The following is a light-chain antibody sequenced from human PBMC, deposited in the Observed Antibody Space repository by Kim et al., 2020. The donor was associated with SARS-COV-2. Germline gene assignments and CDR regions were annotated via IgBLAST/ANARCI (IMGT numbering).Light chain of an antibody. V-gene: IGLV3-1*01. CDR2: QDS. J-gene: IGLJ3*02. CDR3: QAWDSSTAV. CDR1: KLGDKY. Sequence: SVSPGQTASITCSGDKLGDKYAFWYQQKPGQSPVLVIYQDSKRPSGIPERFSGSNSGNTATLTISGTQAMDEADYYCQAWDSSTAVIGGGTQLTVL.